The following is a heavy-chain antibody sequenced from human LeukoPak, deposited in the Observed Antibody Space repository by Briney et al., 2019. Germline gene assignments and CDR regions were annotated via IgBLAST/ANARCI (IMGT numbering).Heavy chain of an antibody. CDR2: INWDGGST. V-gene: IGHV3-20*04. CDR3: ATHLYAGTVNWFDP. Sequence: GGSLRLSCAASGFPFDDYAMTWVRQAPGRGLEWVSRINWDGGSTTYADSVKGRFTISRDNAKNSLFLQMNSLRAEDTALYFCATHLYAGTVNWFDPRGQGTLVTVSS. CDR1: GFPFDDYA. D-gene: IGHD6-13*01. J-gene: IGHJ5*02.